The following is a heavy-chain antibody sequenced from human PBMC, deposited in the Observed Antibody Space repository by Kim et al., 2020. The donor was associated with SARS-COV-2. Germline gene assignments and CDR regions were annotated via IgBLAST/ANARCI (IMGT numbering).Heavy chain of an antibody. D-gene: IGHD1-26*01. Sequence: ASVKVSCKASGYTFTSYGISWVRQAPGQGLEWMGWISAYNGNTNYAQKLQGRVTMTTDTSTSTAYMELRSLRSDDTAVYYCARDPWELLPGPYYFDYWGQGTLVTVSS. V-gene: IGHV1-18*04. CDR3: ARDPWELLPGPYYFDY. CDR2: ISAYNGNT. J-gene: IGHJ4*02. CDR1: GYTFTSYG.